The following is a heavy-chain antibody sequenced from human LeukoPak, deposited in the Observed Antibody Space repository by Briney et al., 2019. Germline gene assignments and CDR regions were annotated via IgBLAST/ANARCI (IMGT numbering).Heavy chain of an antibody. D-gene: IGHD3-22*01. CDR1: GFTFSDYY. Sequence: GGSLRLSCAASGFTFSDYYMSWIRQAPGKGLEWVSYISSSRHTIYYADSVKGRFTISRDNAKNSLYLQMSSLRAEDTAVYYCARAGRIYYYDSSGYYYGAYYYYMDVWGKGTTVTVSS. V-gene: IGHV3-11*01. CDR2: ISSSRHTI. J-gene: IGHJ6*03. CDR3: ARAGRIYYYDSSGYYYGAYYYYMDV.